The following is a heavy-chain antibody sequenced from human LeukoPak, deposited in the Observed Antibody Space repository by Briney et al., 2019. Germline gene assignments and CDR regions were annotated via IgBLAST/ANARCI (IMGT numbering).Heavy chain of an antibody. V-gene: IGHV4-34*01. Sequence: SETLSLTCAVYGGSISGYYWSWIRQPPGKGLEWVGEIHYTGGTSYNPSLKSRATISIDTSKNQLSLRLSSVTAADTAVYYCARGNILSGYCFDFWGQGALVTVSS. CDR2: IHYTGGT. CDR1: GGSISGYY. D-gene: IGHD3-9*01. J-gene: IGHJ4*02. CDR3: ARGNILSGYCFDF.